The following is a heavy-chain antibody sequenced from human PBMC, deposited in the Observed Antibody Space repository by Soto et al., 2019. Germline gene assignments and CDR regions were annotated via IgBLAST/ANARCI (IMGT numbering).Heavy chain of an antibody. CDR2: IYHSGST. CDR3: ARFSDYYYDSSGYPDY. J-gene: IGHJ4*02. D-gene: IGHD3-22*01. V-gene: IGHV4-30-2*01. CDR1: GGSISSGGYS. Sequence: PSETLSLTCAVSGGSISSGGYSWSWIRQPPGKGLEWIGYIYHSGSTYYNPSLKSRVTISVDRSKNQFSLKLSSVTAVDTAVYYCARFSDYYYDSSGYPDYWGQGTLVTVSS.